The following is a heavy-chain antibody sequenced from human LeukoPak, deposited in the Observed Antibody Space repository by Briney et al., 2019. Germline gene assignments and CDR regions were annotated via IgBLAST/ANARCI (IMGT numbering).Heavy chain of an antibody. CDR2: IDCSGSN. Sequence: SQTLSLTCTVSGGSISTYYWTWMRQPPGKGLDGLEWIGYIDCSGSNNYNPSLRSRVTLSIDTAKSQFSLQLDSVTVADTAVYYCARWPAAVTGGFDIWGQGKMVTVSS. CDR3: ARWPAAVTGGFDI. CDR1: GGSISTYY. J-gene: IGHJ3*02. V-gene: IGHV4-59*12. D-gene: IGHD2-21*02.